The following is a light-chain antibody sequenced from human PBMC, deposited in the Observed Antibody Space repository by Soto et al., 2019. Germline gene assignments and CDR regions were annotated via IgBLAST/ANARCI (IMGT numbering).Light chain of an antibody. CDR1: QSVSSSY. CDR2: GAS. CDR3: QQYGSSPYT. V-gene: IGKV3-20*01. J-gene: IGKJ2*01. Sequence: EIVLTQSPGTLSLSPGERATLSCRASQSVSSSYLAWYQQKPGQAPRLLLYGASSRATGIPDRFSGSGSGTDFTLTISRLEPADFAVYYCQQYGSSPYTFGQGTKVDIK.